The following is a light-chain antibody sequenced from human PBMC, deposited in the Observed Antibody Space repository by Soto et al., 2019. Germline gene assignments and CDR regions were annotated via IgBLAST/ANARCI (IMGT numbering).Light chain of an antibody. CDR1: QSVSSY. CDR2: DAS. J-gene: IGKJ5*01. Sequence: EIVLTQSPGTLSLSPGERATLSCRASQSVSSYLAWYQQKPGQAPRLPIYDASNRATGIPARFSGSGSGTDFTLTISSLEPEDFAVYYCQQRSNWPPSFGQGTRLEIK. CDR3: QQRSNWPPS. V-gene: IGKV3-11*01.